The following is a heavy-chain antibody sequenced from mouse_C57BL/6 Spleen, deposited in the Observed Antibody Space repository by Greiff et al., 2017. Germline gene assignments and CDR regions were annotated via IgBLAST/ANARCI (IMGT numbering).Heavy chain of an antibody. CDR3: ARVVAPRYFDV. J-gene: IGHJ1*03. D-gene: IGHD1-1*01. Sequence: QVQLKQPGAELVKPGASVKLSCKASGYTFTSYWMQWVKQRPGQGLEWIGEIDPSDSYTNYNQKFKGKATLTVDTSSSTAYMQLSSLTSEDSAVYYCARVVAPRYFDVWGTGTTVTVSS. CDR1: GYTFTSYW. V-gene: IGHV1-50*01. CDR2: IDPSDSYT.